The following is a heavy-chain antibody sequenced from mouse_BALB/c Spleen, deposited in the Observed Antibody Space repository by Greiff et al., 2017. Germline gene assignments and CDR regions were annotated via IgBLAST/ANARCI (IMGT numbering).Heavy chain of an antibody. D-gene: IGHD2-12*01. J-gene: IGHJ2*01. CDR2: IRLKSNNYAT. V-gene: IGHV6-6*02. CDR1: GFTFSNYW. CDR3: TRTIYGHFDY. Sequence: EVKLEESGGGLVQPGGSMKLSCVASGFTFSNYWMNWVRQSPEKGLEWVAEIRLKSNNYATHYAESVKGRFTISRDDSKSSVYLQMNNLRAEDTGIYYCTRTIYGHFDYWGQGTTLTGSA.